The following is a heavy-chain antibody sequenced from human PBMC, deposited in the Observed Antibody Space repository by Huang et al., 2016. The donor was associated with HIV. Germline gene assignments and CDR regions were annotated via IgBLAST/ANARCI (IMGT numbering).Heavy chain of an antibody. Sequence: EVQLVESGGIWVQPGRSLRVSCAASGFTFHDHAMHWVRQAPGKGLEWVSGIRWNRCSIGYADSVKGRFTISRDNAKNSLYLQMNSLRAEDTALYYCAKGGNWNWGAAPFDYWGQGTLVTVSS. D-gene: IGHD1-7*01. CDR3: AKGGNWNWGAAPFDY. CDR2: IRWNRCSI. V-gene: IGHV3-9*01. J-gene: IGHJ4*02. CDR1: GFTFHDHA.